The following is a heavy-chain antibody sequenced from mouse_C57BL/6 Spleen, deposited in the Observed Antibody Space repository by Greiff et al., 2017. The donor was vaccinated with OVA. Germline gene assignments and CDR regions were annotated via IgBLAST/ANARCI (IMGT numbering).Heavy chain of an antibody. D-gene: IGHD2-4*01. V-gene: IGHV14-3*01. CDR2: IDPANGNT. CDR1: GFNIKNTY. Sequence: VQLQQSGAELVKPGASVKLSCTASGFNIKNTYMHWVKQRPEQGLEWIGRIDPANGNTKYVPKFQGKATITADTSSNTAYLQLSSLTSEDTAIYYCARDGDYDGRPYFDYWGQGTTLTVSS. J-gene: IGHJ2*01. CDR3: ARDGDYDGRPYFDY.